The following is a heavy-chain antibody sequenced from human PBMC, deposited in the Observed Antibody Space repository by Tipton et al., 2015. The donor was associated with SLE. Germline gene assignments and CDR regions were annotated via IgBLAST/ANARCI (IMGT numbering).Heavy chain of an antibody. J-gene: IGHJ1*01. CDR1: GGSISSYY. V-gene: IGHV4-59*01. CDR2: IYYSGST. CDR3: GRVATDFQL. Sequence: LRLSCTVSGGSISSYYWSWIRQPPGKGLEWIGYIYYSGSTNYNPSLKSRVTISVDTSKNQFSLKLSSVTAADTAVYYCGRVATDFQLSGQGSRVTVPT.